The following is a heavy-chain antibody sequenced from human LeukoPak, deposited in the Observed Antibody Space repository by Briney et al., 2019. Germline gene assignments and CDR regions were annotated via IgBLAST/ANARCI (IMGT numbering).Heavy chain of an antibody. CDR2: IKSKTDGGTT. D-gene: IGHD3-16*02. CDR1: GFTFSNAW. V-gene: IGHV3-15*01. Sequence: GGSLRLSCAASGFTFSNAWMSWIRQAPGKGLEWVGRIKSKTDGGTTDYAAPVKGRFTTSRDDSKNTLYLQMNSLKTEDTAVYYCTTRVMITFGGVIDPDYWGQGTLVTVSS. CDR3: TTRVMITFGGVIDPDY. J-gene: IGHJ4*02.